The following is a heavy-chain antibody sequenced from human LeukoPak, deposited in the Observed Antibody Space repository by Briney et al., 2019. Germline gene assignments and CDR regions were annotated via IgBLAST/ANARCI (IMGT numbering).Heavy chain of an antibody. CDR2: INPSGGST. D-gene: IGHD2-2*01. CDR1: GGTFSNYA. CDR3: ARVYCSSTSCYGYNWFDP. V-gene: IGHV1-46*01. J-gene: IGHJ5*02. Sequence: ASVKVSCKASGGTFSNYAISWVRQAPGQGLEWMGIINPSGGSTSYAQKFQGRVTMTRDMSTSTVYMELSSLRSEDTAVYYCARVYCSSTSCYGYNWFDPWGQGTLVTVSS.